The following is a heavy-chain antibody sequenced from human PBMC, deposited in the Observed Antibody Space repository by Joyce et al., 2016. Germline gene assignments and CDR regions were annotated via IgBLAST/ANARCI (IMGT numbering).Heavy chain of an antibody. J-gene: IGHJ4*02. Sequence: QVQLQESGPGLLKASQTLSLTCTVSGGSISSGSYYWSWIRKPAGKGREWIGRVYTSGRVSYNPSLKSRVTISIDTSKNQFSLMLTSVTAADTAVYFCARAVPLPYYFDSWGQGALAGVSS. CDR3: ARAVPLPYYFDS. V-gene: IGHV4-61*02. CDR2: VYTSGRV. D-gene: IGHD2-2*01. CDR1: GGSISSGSYY.